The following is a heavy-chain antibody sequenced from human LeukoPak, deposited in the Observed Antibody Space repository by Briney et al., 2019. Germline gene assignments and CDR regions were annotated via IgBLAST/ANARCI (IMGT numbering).Heavy chain of an antibody. D-gene: IGHD3-22*01. V-gene: IGHV5-51*01. J-gene: IGHJ4*02. CDR1: GDKFSTYW. Sequence: LGESLKISCKGIGDKFSTYWIGWVRLMPGKGLEWMGSIYLGDSDTRYSPSFQGRVSLSADKSASTAYLQWSSLKASDTAIYYCARRKFDSSGSAFFDYWGRGTLVTVSS. CDR2: IYLGDSDT. CDR3: ARRKFDSSGSAFFDY.